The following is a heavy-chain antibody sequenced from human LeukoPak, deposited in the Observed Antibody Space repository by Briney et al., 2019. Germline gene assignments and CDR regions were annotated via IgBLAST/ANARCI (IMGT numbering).Heavy chain of an antibody. D-gene: IGHD4-17*01. CDR1: GYTFTGYY. Sequence: ASVKVSCKASGYTFTGYYMHWVRQAPGQGLEWMGWINPNSGGTNYAQKFQGWVTMTRDTSISTAYMELSRLRSDDTAVYYCARGRGTVTTSGAFDIWGQGTMVTVSS. CDR2: INPNSGGT. J-gene: IGHJ3*02. V-gene: IGHV1-2*04. CDR3: ARGRGTVTTSGAFDI.